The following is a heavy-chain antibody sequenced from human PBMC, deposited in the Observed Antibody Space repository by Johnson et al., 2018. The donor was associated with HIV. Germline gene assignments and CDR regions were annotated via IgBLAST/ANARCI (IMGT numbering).Heavy chain of an antibody. D-gene: IGHD6-6*01. CDR2: IYSGGST. J-gene: IGHJ3*02. V-gene: IGHV3-66*03. Sequence: EVQLVESGGGLIQPGGSLRLSCAASGFTVSSNYMSWVRQAPGKGLEWVSVIYSGGSTYYADSVKGRFTLSRDNSKNTLYLQMSSLRVEDTAVYCCARVRIIYSSSSHAFDIWGQGTMVTVSS. CDR3: ARVRIIYSSSSHAFDI. CDR1: GFTVSSNY.